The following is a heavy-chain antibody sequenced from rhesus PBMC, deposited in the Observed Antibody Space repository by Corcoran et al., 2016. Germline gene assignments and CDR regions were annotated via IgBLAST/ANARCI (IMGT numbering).Heavy chain of an antibody. CDR2: INPYNCNT. CDR1: GYTFTDYY. CDR3: ARVDPSAYVYFDF. D-gene: IGHD2-39*01. Sequence: QVQLVQSGAEVKKPGSSVKVSCKASGYTFTDYYIHWVRQSPRQGLEWMGWINPYNCNTRYAQKFQGRVPMTRDTSTTTVYMELSSLRSEDTAVYYCARVDPSAYVYFDFWGQGVLVTVSS. J-gene: IGHJ4*01. V-gene: IGHV1S2*01.